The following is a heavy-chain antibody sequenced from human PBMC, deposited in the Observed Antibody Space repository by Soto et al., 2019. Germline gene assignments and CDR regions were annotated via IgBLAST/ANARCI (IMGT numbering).Heavy chain of an antibody. CDR2: ISSSSSYI. CDR3: ARDLYDILTLDY. Sequence: GGSLRLSCAASGFTFSSYSMNWVRQAPGKGLEWVSSISSSSSYIYYADSVKGRFTISRDNAKNSLYLQMNSLRAEDTAVYYCARDLYDILTLDYWGQGTLVTVSS. D-gene: IGHD3-9*01. J-gene: IGHJ4*02. CDR1: GFTFSSYS. V-gene: IGHV3-21*01.